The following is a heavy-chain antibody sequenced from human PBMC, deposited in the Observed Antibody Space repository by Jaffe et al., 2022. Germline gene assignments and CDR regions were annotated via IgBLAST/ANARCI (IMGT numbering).Heavy chain of an antibody. CDR3: ARVNMVQGVIGWFDP. Sequence: QVQLQESGPGLVKPSETLSLTCTVSGGSISSYYWSWIRQPPGKGLEWIGYIYYSGSTNYNPSLKSRVTISVDTSKNQFSLKLSSVTAADTAVYYCARVNMVQGVIGWFDPWGQGTLVTVSS. V-gene: IGHV4-59*01. D-gene: IGHD3-10*01. CDR1: GGSISSYY. J-gene: IGHJ5*02. CDR2: IYYSGST.